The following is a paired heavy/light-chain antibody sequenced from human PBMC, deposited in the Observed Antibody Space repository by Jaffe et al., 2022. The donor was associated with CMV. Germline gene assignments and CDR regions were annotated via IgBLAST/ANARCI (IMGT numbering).Heavy chain of an antibody. CDR2: ISGSGGST. CDR1: GFTFSSYA. D-gene: IGHD3-3*01. V-gene: IGHV3-23*01. CDR3: AKAIHSWGTYYDFWSGYCPFDY. Sequence: EVQLLESGGGLVQPGGSLRLSCAASGFTFSSYAMSWVRQAPGKGLEWVSAISGSGGSTYYADSVKGRFTISRDNSKNTLYLQMNSLRAEDTAVYYCAKAIHSWGTYYDFWSGYCPFDYWGQGTLVTVSS. J-gene: IGHJ4*02.
Light chain of an antibody. V-gene: IGLV1-51*02. J-gene: IGLJ7*01. CDR1: SSNIGNNY. Sequence: QSVLTQPPSVSAAPGQKVTISCSGSSSNIGNNYVSWYQQLPGTAPKLLIYENNKRPSGIPDRFSGSKSGTSATLGITGLQTGDEADYYCGTWDSSLSAGAVFGGGTQLTVL. CDR3: GTWDSSLSAGAV. CDR2: ENN.